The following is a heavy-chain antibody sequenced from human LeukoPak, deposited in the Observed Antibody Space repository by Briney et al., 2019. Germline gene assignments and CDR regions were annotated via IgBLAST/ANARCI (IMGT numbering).Heavy chain of an antibody. J-gene: IGHJ3*02. CDR3: ARDPGGGKDAFDI. CDR2: IIPIFGTA. CDR1: GGTFSSYA. D-gene: IGHD1-26*01. Sequence: PGASVKVSCKASGGTFSSYAISWVRQAPGQGLEWMGGIIPIFGTANYAQKFQGRVTITADESTSTAYMELSSLRSEDTAVYYCARDPGGGKDAFDIWGQGTMVTVSS. V-gene: IGHV1-69*01.